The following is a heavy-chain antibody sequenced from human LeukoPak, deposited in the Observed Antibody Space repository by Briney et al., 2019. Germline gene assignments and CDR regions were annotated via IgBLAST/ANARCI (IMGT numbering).Heavy chain of an antibody. J-gene: IGHJ4*02. CDR3: AREIDFDWLLSYYFDY. Sequence: GGSLRLSCAASGFTFSSYAMSWVRQAPGKGLEWVSSISSSSSYIYYADSMKGRFTISRDNAKNSLYLQMNSLRAEDTAVYYCAREIDFDWLLSYYFDYWGQGTLVTVSS. D-gene: IGHD3-9*01. CDR1: GFTFSSYA. CDR2: ISSSSSYI. V-gene: IGHV3-21*01.